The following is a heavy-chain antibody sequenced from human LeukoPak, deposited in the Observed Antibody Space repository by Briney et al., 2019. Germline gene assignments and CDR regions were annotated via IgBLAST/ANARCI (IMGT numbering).Heavy chain of an antibody. CDR2: IYYSGST. D-gene: IGHD1-7*01. J-gene: IGHJ4*02. V-gene: IGHV4-39*07. CDR3: ARVADWNYDPYFDY. Sequence: PSETLSLTCTVSGGSISSSSYYWGWIRQPPGKGLEWIGGIYYSGSTYYNPSLKSRVTISVDTSKNQFSLKLSSVTAADTAVYYCARVADWNYDPYFDYGGQGTLVTVSS. CDR1: GGSISSSSYY.